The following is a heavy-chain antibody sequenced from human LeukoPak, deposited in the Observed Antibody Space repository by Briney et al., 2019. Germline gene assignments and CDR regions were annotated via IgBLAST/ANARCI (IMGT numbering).Heavy chain of an antibody. D-gene: IGHD6-6*01. CDR3: AKDHGSGKQPVGFSY. Sequence: GGSLRLSCAASGFTFSSYGMHWVRQAPGKGLEWVAFIRYDGSNKYYADSVKGRFTISRDNSKNTLYLQMNSLRAEDTAVYYCAKDHGSGKQPVGFSYWGQGTLVTVSS. J-gene: IGHJ4*02. V-gene: IGHV3-30*02. CDR1: GFTFSSYG. CDR2: IRYDGSNK.